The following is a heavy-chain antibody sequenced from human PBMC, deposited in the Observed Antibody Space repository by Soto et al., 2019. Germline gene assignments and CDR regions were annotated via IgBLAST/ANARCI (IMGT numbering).Heavy chain of an antibody. CDR1: GFSLSTSAVG. CDR3: AHLVVAGLTYYFDY. V-gene: IGHV2-5*02. Sequence: QITLKESGPPLVKPTQTLTLTCTFSGFSLSTSAVGVGWIRQPPGKALEWLAFIYWDDDKSYSPSLKSSLTITTDTSTIPVVLAMTTMHPVDTATYYCAHLVVAGLTYYFDYWGQGTLVTVSS. J-gene: IGHJ4*02. D-gene: IGHD2-15*01. CDR2: IYWDDDK.